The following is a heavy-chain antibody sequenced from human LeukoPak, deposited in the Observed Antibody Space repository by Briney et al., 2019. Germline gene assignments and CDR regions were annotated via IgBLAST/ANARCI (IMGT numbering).Heavy chain of an antibody. V-gene: IGHV4-61*02. J-gene: IGHJ3*02. D-gene: IGHD3-3*01. Sequence: SETLSLTCTVSGGSISSGSYYWSWIRQPAGKGLEWIGRIYTSGSTNYNPSLKSRVNISLDTSENQFSLKLSSVTAADTAVYYCARERSGSEIFARSFDIWGQGTMVTVSS. CDR3: ARERSGSEIFARSFDI. CDR2: IYTSGST. CDR1: GGSISSGSYY.